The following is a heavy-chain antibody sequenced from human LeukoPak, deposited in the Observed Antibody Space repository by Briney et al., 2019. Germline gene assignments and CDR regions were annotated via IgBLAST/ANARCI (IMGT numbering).Heavy chain of an antibody. J-gene: IGHJ6*03. V-gene: IGHV3-23*01. Sequence: GGSLRLSCAASGFTFSSYGMSWVRQAPGKGLEWVSGISGSRGSTYYADSVKGRFTVSRDNSKNTLYLQMNSLRAEDTAVYYCAKVAGRAFVDVIVSRARYYMDVWGKGTTVTVSS. D-gene: IGHD3-16*02. CDR2: ISGSRGST. CDR1: GFTFSSYG. CDR3: AKVAGRAFVDVIVSRARYYMDV.